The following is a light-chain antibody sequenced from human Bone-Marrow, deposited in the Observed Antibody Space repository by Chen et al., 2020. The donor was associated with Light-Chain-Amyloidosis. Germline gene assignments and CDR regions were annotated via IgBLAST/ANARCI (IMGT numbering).Light chain of an antibody. J-gene: IGKJ3*01. V-gene: IGKV1-9*01. CDR1: QGISSY. CDR3: QQLNSYPH. CDR2: AAS. Sequence: DIQLTQSPSFLSASVGDRVTITCRASQGISSYLAWYQQKPGKAPKLLIYAASTLQSGVPSRFSGSGSGTEFTLTIGSLQTEDFATYYCQQLNSYPHFGPGTKVDIK.